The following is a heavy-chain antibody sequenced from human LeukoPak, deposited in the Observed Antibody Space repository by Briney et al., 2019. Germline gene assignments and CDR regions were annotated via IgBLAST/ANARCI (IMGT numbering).Heavy chain of an antibody. D-gene: IGHD6-13*01. V-gene: IGHV3-48*03. CDR3: ARDSSSWYAGWLDY. J-gene: IGHJ4*02. Sequence: SGGSLRLSCAASGFTLSSYEMNWVRQAPGKGLEWVSYISSSGSTIYYADPVKGRFTISRDNAKNSLYLQMNSLRAEDTAVYYCARDSSSWYAGWLDYWGQGTLVTVSS. CDR2: ISSSGSTI. CDR1: GFTLSSYE.